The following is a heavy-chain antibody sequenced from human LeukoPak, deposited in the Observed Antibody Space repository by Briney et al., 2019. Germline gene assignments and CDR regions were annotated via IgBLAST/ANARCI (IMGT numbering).Heavy chain of an antibody. CDR3: ARGEYNWNDLHL. J-gene: IGHJ5*02. V-gene: IGHV3-74*01. Sequence: GGSLRLSCAASGFTFSTYWMHWVRQAPGKGLVWVSRIKSDGSTTTYADSVKGRFTISRDNAKNTLYLQMNSLRAEDTAVYYCARGEYNWNDLHLWGQGTLVTVSS. CDR2: IKSDGSTT. CDR1: GFTFSTYW. D-gene: IGHD1-20*01.